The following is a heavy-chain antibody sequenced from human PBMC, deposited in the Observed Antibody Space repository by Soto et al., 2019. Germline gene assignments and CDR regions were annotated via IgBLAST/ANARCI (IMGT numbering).Heavy chain of an antibody. CDR3: AKGRRDDVLTDFYLSYVDY. V-gene: IGHV3-23*01. D-gene: IGHD3-9*01. Sequence: EVQLLESGGGLVQPGGSLRLSCAASGFTFSNYAMSWVRQAPGKGLKWVSSISGSGDRTFSADSLKGRFAISRGNSRSMLFLRISSLRADDTAVYDCAKGRRDDVLTDFYLSYVDYWGQGTQVTVPS. CDR2: ISGSGDRT. J-gene: IGHJ4*02. CDR1: GFTFSNYA.